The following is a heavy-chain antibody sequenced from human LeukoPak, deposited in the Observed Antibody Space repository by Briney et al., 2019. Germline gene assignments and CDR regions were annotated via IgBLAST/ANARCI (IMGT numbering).Heavy chain of an antibody. V-gene: IGHV4-39*01. J-gene: IGHJ4*02. D-gene: IGHD6-13*01. CDR3: ARHESAATN. Sequence: SETLSLTYTVPGGSISSSSYYWVWIRHPPGKVLEWIGSIYYSGSTYYNPSLKSLVTISVDTSKNQFSLKLSSVTAADTAVYYCARHESAATNWGQGTLVTVSS. CDR1: GGSISSSSYY. CDR2: IYYSGST.